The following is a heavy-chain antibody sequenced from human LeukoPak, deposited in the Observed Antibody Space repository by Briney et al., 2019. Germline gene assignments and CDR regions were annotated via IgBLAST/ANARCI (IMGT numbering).Heavy chain of an antibody. CDR2: IYYDGNNK. CDR3: ARWGAGRTSDY. CDR1: GFTFNHNG. J-gene: IGHJ4*02. V-gene: IGHV3-33*01. Sequence: PGGSLRLSCAASGFTFNHNGMHWVRQAPGKGLEWVAVIYYDGNNKYYADSVKGRFTISRDNSKNTLYLQMNSLRVEDTAVYYCARWGAGRTSDYWGQGTLVTVSS. D-gene: IGHD1-26*01.